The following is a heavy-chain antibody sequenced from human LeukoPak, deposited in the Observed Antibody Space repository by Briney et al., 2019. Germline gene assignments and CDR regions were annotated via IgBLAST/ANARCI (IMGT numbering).Heavy chain of an antibody. CDR3: AKNAAGIVLMIYAPLDS. CDR2: LSGSGGST. D-gene: IGHD2-8*01. Sequence: GGSLRLSCAASGFTVSSHYMSWVRQAPGKGLEWVSTLSGSGGSTYYADSVKGRFTISGDESKNTLSLQMNSLRPEDTAVYYCAKNAAGIVLMIYAPLDSWGQGTLVTVSS. J-gene: IGHJ4*02. V-gene: IGHV3-23*01. CDR1: GFTVSSHY.